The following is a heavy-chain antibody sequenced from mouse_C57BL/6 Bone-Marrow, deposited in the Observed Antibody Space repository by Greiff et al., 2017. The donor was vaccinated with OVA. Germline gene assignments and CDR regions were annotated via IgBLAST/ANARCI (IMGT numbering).Heavy chain of an antibody. CDR1: GYTFTDYN. D-gene: IGHD2-4*01. V-gene: IGHV1-18*01. Sequence: EVKVVESGPELVKPGASVKIPCKASGYTFTDYNMDWVKQSHGKSLEWIGDINPNNGGTIYNQKFKGKATLTVDKSSSTAYMELRSLTSEDTAVYYCARLGITSDGFAYWGQGTLVTVSA. CDR2: INPNNGGT. CDR3: ARLGITSDGFAY. J-gene: IGHJ3*01.